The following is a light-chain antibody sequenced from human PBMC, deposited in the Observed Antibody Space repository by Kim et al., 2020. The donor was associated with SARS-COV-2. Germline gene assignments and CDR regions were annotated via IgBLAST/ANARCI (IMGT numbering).Light chain of an antibody. V-gene: IGLV3-19*01. Sequence: VALGQTVRITCQGDSLRSYYATWYQQKPGQAPILVIYGKNNRPSGIPDRYSGSSSGNTASLTITGTQAGDEADYYCNSRDTNDNVVFGGGTQLTVL. CDR3: NSRDTNDNVV. CDR2: GKN. J-gene: IGLJ2*01. CDR1: SLRSYY.